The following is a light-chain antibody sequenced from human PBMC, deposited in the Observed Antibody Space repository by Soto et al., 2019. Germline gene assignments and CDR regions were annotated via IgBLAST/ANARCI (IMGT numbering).Light chain of an antibody. Sequence: EIVFTKSPGTLSLSPAERATLSCRASQSVASSYLAWYQQKPGQAPRLLIYGASSRATGIPDRFSGSGSGTDFTLTISRLEPEDFAVYYCQQYGSSPQTFGQGTKVDIK. CDR1: QSVASSY. V-gene: IGKV3-20*01. J-gene: IGKJ1*01. CDR3: QQYGSSPQT. CDR2: GAS.